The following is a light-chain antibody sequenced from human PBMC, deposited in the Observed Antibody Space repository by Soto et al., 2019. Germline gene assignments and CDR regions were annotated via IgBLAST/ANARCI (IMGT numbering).Light chain of an antibody. J-gene: IGKJ1*01. CDR3: LQDYSYPRT. Sequence: AIQMTQSPSSLSASVGDRVIITCRASQAIRTELGWYQQRPGKAPKLLIYGTSNLQSGVPSRFRGSGSGTDFTLTIIGLQPEDFATYYCLQDYSYPRTFGQGTKVDVK. V-gene: IGKV1-6*01. CDR2: GTS. CDR1: QAIRTE.